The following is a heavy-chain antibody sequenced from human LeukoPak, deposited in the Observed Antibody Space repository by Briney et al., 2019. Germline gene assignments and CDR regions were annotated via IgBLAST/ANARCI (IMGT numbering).Heavy chain of an antibody. D-gene: IGHD6-19*01. J-gene: IGHJ6*03. CDR2: ISAYNGNT. V-gene: IGHV1-18*01. CDR3: ARAPPVGGWYWLNYYYYYMDV. Sequence: ASVKVSCKASGYTFTSYGISWVRQAPGQGLEWMGWISAYNGNTNYAQKLQGRVTMTTDTSTSTAYMELRSLRSDDTAVYYCARAPPVGGWYWLNYYYYYMDVWGKGTTVTVSS. CDR1: GYTFTSYG.